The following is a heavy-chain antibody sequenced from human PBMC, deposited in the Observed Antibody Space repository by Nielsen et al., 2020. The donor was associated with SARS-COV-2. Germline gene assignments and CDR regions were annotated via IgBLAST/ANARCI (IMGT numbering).Heavy chain of an antibody. D-gene: IGHD3-10*01. Sequence: WLRQPPGKGLEWIGEINHSGSTNYNPSLKSRVTISVDTSKNQFSLKLSSVTAADTAVYYCARGYGGRSRTMVRGVRVENWFDPWGQGTLVTVSP. J-gene: IGHJ5*02. V-gene: IGHV4-34*01. CDR2: INHSGST. CDR3: ARGYGGRSRTMVRGVRVENWFDP.